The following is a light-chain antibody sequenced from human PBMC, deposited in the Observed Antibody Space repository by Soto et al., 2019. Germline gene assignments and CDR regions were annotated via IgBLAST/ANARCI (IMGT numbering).Light chain of an antibody. Sequence: QSVLTQPPSASGTPGQTVTISCSGSSSNIGSKNVNWYQQLPGGAPKLLIYRNDQWPSGVPDRFSGSKSGTSASLAISGLQSEDEGDYYCAAWDESLNGVVFGGGTKLTVL. CDR2: RND. CDR3: AAWDESLNGVV. CDR1: SSNIGSKN. V-gene: IGLV1-44*01. J-gene: IGLJ2*01.